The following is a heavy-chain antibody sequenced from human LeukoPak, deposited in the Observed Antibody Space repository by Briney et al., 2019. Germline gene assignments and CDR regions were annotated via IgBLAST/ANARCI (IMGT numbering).Heavy chain of an antibody. CDR1: GFIFSSYW. CDR2: IKQAGSEN. D-gene: IGHD3-22*01. Sequence: PGGSLRLSCAASGFIFSSYWMTWVRQAPGKGLEWVANIKQAGSENSYVDSVKGRFTISRDNAKNSLYLQINSLRAEDTAVYYCARDWASDVSCYVYWGQGTLVTVSS. V-gene: IGHV3-7*01. CDR3: ARDWASDVSCYVY. J-gene: IGHJ4*02.